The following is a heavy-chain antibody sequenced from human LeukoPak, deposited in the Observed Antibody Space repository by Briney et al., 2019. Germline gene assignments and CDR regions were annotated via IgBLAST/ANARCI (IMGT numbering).Heavy chain of an antibody. V-gene: IGHV4-61*02. CDR3: ARDRSSSSYYYYGMDV. J-gene: IGHJ6*02. CDR1: GGSISSGSYY. CDR2: IYTSGST. Sequence: SETLSLTCTVSGGSISSGSYYWSWIRQPAGKGLEWIVRIYTSGSTNYNPALKSRVTISVDTSKNQFSPKLSSVTAADTAVYYCARDRSSSSYYYYGMDVWGQGTTVTVSS. D-gene: IGHD6-6*01.